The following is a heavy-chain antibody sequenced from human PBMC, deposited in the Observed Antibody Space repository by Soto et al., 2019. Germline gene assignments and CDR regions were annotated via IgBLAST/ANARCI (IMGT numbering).Heavy chain of an antibody. CDR2: ISAYNGNT. V-gene: IGHV1-18*01. CDR3: ARDLRPRTPDTAMVPVDY. Sequence: ASVKVSCKASGYTFTSYGISWVRQAPGQGLEWMGWISAYNGNTNYAQKLQGRVTMTTDTSTSTAYMELRSLRSDDTAVYYCARDLRPRTPDTAMVPVDYWGQGTLVTVSS. D-gene: IGHD5-18*01. CDR1: GYTFTSYG. J-gene: IGHJ4*02.